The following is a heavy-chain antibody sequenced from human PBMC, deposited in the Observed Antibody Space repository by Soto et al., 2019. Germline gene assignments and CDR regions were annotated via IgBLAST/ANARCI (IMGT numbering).Heavy chain of an antibody. Sequence: GGSLRLSCAASGFIFSDHYMDWVRQAPGKGLEWVARIRDKPRSYTTEYAASVKGRFTILRDDSKNLLSLQMNNLKTDDTAVYYCARCGFSYGEFEYWGQGTLVTVSS. CDR3: ARCGFSYGEFEY. V-gene: IGHV3-72*01. CDR2: IRDKPRSYTT. D-gene: IGHD5-18*01. J-gene: IGHJ4*02. CDR1: GFIFSDHY.